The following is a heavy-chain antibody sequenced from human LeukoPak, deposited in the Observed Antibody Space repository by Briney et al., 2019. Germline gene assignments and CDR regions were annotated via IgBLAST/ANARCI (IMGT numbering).Heavy chain of an antibody. CDR1: GYTFTSYG. CDR2: ISAYNGNT. CDR3: ARARAYCGGDCYPLRAFDI. D-gene: IGHD2-21*01. Sequence: ASVKVSCKASGYTFTSYGISWVRQAPGQGLEWMGWISAYNGNTNYAQKLQGRVTMTTDTSTSTAYMELRSLRSDDTAVYYCARARAYCGGDCYPLRAFDIWGQGTMVTVSS. V-gene: IGHV1-18*01. J-gene: IGHJ3*02.